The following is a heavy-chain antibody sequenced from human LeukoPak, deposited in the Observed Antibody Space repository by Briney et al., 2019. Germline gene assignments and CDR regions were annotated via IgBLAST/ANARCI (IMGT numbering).Heavy chain of an antibody. Sequence: SETLSLTCTVSGGSISSYYWSWIRQPPGKGLEWIGYIYYSGSTNYNPSLKSRVTISVDTSKNQFSLKLSSVTAADTAVYYCARDREDSSGWYYFDYWGQGTLVTVSS. V-gene: IGHV4-59*01. CDR1: GGSISSYY. CDR2: IYYSGST. J-gene: IGHJ4*02. CDR3: ARDREDSSGWYYFDY. D-gene: IGHD6-19*01.